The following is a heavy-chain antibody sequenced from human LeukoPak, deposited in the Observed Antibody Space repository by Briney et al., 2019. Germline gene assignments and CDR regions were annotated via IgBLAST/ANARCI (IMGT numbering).Heavy chain of an antibody. CDR3: ANYDY. J-gene: IGHJ4*02. V-gene: IGHV4-34*12. Sequence: KASETLSLTCAVYGGSFSGYYWSWIRQPPGRGLEWIGEIIHSGSTNYNPSLKSRVTISVDTSKNQFSLKLSSVTAADMAVYYCANYDYWGQGTLVTVSS. CDR1: GGSFSGYY. CDR2: IIHSGST.